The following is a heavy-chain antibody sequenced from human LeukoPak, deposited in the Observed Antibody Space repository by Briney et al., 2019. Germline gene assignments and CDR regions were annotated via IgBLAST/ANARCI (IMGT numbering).Heavy chain of an antibody. D-gene: IGHD6-13*01. CDR2: ISGSGGST. CDR3: ARGGSSWYAVWFDP. CDR1: GFTFSSYA. Sequence: GGSLRLSCAASGFTFSSYAMSWVRQAPGKGLEWVSSISGSGGSTYYADSVKGRCTISRDNSKNTLYLQMKSLRAEDTALYYCARGGSSWYAVWFDPWGQGTLVTVSS. J-gene: IGHJ5*02. V-gene: IGHV3-23*01.